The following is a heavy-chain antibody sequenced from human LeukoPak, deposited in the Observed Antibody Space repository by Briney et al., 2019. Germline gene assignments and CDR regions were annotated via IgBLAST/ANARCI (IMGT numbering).Heavy chain of an antibody. CDR2: IKQDGSEK. J-gene: IGHJ4*02. CDR1: GFTFSSYW. D-gene: IGHD1-26*01. Sequence: GGSLRPSCAASGFTFSSYWMSWVRQAPGKGLEWVANIKQDGSEKYYVDSVKGRFTISRDNAKNTLYLQMNSLRAEDTAVYYCAKDGSYYFRNYFDYWGQGTLVTVSS. CDR3: AKDGSYYFRNYFDY. V-gene: IGHV3-7*01.